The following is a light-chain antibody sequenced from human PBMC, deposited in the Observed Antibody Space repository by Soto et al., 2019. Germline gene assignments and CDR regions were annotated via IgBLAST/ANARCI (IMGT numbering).Light chain of an antibody. Sequence: EVVLTQSPGTLSLSPGERVTLSCRASQSVASSYLAWYQQKPGRAPRLLFYSASRRATGIPARFSGSGSGTDFTLTISRLEPEDFAVYYCHHFGSLPETFGQGTNVE. J-gene: IGKJ1*01. CDR2: SAS. CDR3: HHFGSLPET. CDR1: QSVASSY. V-gene: IGKV3-20*01.